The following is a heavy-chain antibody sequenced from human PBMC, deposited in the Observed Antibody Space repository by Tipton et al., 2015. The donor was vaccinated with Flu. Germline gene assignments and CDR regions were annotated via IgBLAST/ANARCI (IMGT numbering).Heavy chain of an antibody. CDR2: ISSSGSTI. CDR3: ARDRSSGWYVKSDY. V-gene: IGHV3-48*03. Sequence: SLRLSCAASGFTFSSYEMNWVRQAPGKGLEWVSYISSSGSTIYYADSVKGRFTISRDNAKNSLYLQMNSLRAEDTAVYYCARDRSSGWYVKSDYWGQGTLVTVSS. D-gene: IGHD6-19*01. CDR1: GFTFSSYE. J-gene: IGHJ4*02.